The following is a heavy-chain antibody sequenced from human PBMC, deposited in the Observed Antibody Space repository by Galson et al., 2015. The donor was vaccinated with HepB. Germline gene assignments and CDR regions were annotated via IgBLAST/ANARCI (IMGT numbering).Heavy chain of an antibody. V-gene: IGHV3-23*01. CDR3: AKGRTMGATSAFDF. CDR1: GFTFSNYA. J-gene: IGHJ3*01. D-gene: IGHD1-26*01. CDR2: INGSADTT. Sequence: SLRLSCAASGFTFSNYAMSWVRQAPGKGLEWVSGINGSADTTYYADSVKGRFTISRDKSKNTLYLQMNSPRAEDTAIYYCAKGRTMGATSAFDFWGQGTLVTVSS.